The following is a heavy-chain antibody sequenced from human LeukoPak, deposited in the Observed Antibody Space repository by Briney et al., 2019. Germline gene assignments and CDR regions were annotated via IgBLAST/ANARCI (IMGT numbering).Heavy chain of an antibody. CDR3: ARGQPYYDFWSGKGGFDY. CDR2: IYYSGST. J-gene: IGHJ4*02. D-gene: IGHD3-3*01. Sequence: SETLSLTCTVSGGPISSGDYYWSWIRQPPGKGLEWIGYIYYSGSTYYNPSLKSRVTISVDTSKNQFSLKLSSVTSADTAVYYCARGQPYYDFWSGKGGFDYWGQGTLVTVSS. V-gene: IGHV4-30-4*08. CDR1: GGPISSGDYY.